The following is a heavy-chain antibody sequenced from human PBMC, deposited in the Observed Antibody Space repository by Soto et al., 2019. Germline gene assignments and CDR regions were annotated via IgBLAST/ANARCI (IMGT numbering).Heavy chain of an antibody. CDR3: ARDSSSGVAARRRYYYYGTDV. D-gene: IGHD6-6*01. J-gene: IGHJ6*02. CDR2: ISAYNGNT. CDR1: GYTFTSYG. V-gene: IGHV1-18*01. Sequence: ASVKVSCKASGYTFTSYGISWVRQAPGQGLEWMGWISAYNGNTNYAQKLQGRVTMTTDTSTSTAYMELRSLRSDDTAVYYCARDSSSGVAARRRYYYYGTDVWGQGTTVTVSS.